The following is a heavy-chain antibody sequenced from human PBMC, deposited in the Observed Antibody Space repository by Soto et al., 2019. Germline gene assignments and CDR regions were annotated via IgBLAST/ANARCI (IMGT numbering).Heavy chain of an antibody. D-gene: IGHD3-3*01. V-gene: IGHV3-21*01. J-gene: IGHJ3*02. CDR3: ARAAYYDFWSGYYGTGGDDAFDI. CDR1: GFTFSSYS. Sequence: GGSLRLSCAASGFTFSSYSMNWVRQAPGKGLEWVSSISSSSSYIYYADSVKGRFTISRDNAKNSLYLQMNSLRAEDTAVYYCARAAYYDFWSGYYGTGGDDAFDIWGQGTMVTVSS. CDR2: ISSSSSYI.